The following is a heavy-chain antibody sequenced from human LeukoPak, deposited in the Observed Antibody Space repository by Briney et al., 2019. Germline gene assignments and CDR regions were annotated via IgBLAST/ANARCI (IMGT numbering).Heavy chain of an antibody. D-gene: IGHD2-15*01. J-gene: IGHJ6*02. CDR2: ISSSSSYI. V-gene: IGHV3-21*01. Sequence: GGSLRLSCAASGFTFSSYSMNWVRQAPGKGLEWVSSISSSSSYIYYADSVKGRFTISRDNAKYSLYLQMNSLRAEDTAVYYCARYCSGGSCYYGYYYGMDVWGQGTTVTVSS. CDR3: ARYCSGGSCYYGYYYGMDV. CDR1: GFTFSSYS.